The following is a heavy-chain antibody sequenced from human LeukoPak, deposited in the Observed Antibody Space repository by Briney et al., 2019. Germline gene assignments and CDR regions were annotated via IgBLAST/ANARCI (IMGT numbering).Heavy chain of an antibody. CDR3: ARSQSAEHNDYGDYDWFDP. D-gene: IGHD4-17*01. CDR1: GGTFSSYA. J-gene: IGHJ5*02. CDR2: IIPIFDTA. V-gene: IGHV1-69*06. Sequence: GASVKVSCKASGGTFSSYAITWVRQAPGQGLEWMGSIIPIFDTANYAQKFQGRVTITADKSTSTAYMELYSLRSEDTAVYYCARSQSAEHNDYGDYDWFDPWGQGTLVTVSS.